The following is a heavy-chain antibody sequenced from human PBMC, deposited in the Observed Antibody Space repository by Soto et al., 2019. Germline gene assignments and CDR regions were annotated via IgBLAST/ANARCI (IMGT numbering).Heavy chain of an antibody. CDR1: GLTVSTNS. D-gene: IGHD3-9*01. CDR2: IYSGGST. Sequence: GGSLRLSCVVSGLTVSTNSMNWVRQAPGKGLKWVSIIYSGGSTYYADSVKGRFTISRDTARNTLYLQMSSLRVEDTAVYYCARDIPLFCFGYQRGNYFDYWGQGSLVTVSS. V-gene: IGHV3-66*01. J-gene: IGHJ4*02. CDR3: ARDIPLFCFGYQRGNYFDY.